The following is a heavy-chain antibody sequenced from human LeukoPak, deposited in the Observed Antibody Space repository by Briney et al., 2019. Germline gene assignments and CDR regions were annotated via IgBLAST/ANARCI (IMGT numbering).Heavy chain of an antibody. CDR1: GFIFSHYA. CDR3: ARVRGWKYFDY. CDR2: LYSGGST. D-gene: IGHD1-1*01. V-gene: IGHV3-66*01. Sequence: GGSLRLSCEVSGFIFSHYAMNWVRQAPGKGLEWVSVLYSGGSTYYADSVKGRFTISSDNSKNTLYLQMNSLRAEDTAVYYCARVRGWKYFDYWGQGTLVTVSS. J-gene: IGHJ4*02.